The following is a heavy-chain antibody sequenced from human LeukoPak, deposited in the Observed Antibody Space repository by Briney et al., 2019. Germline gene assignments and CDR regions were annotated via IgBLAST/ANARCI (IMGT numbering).Heavy chain of an antibody. D-gene: IGHD2-2*01. CDR3: ARAPITSPFYFDY. V-gene: IGHV3-20*04. Sequence: GGFLRLSCTASGFAFDEHVMSWVRQVPGKGLEWVSGINWSGGSTGYADPLRGRFTISRDNAKNSLYLQMDSLRAEDTALYYCARAPITSPFYFDYWGQGTLVTVSS. CDR1: GFAFDEHV. J-gene: IGHJ4*02. CDR2: INWSGGST.